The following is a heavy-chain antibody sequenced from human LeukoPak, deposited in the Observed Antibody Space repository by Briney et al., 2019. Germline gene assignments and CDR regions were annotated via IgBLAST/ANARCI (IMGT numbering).Heavy chain of an antibody. J-gene: IGHJ4*02. Sequence: GAPVKVSCKASGYTFSNYAIHWVRQAPGQRFESMGWINAGNGHTKYSQNFQGRVTITRDSSASTVYMELNSLTSEDTAVYYCARGIWSARTVDYYLDYWGQGTLVTVSS. D-gene: IGHD2-21*01. V-gene: IGHV1-3*01. CDR1: GYTFSNYA. CDR3: ARGIWSARTVDYYLDY. CDR2: INAGNGHT.